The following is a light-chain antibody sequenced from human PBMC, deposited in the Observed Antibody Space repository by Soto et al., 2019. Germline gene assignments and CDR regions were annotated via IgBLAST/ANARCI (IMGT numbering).Light chain of an antibody. Sequence: QSVLTQPASVSGSPGQTITISCTGTSSDVGAYNYVSWYQQHLGKAPKLMIYEVSNRPSGVSDRFSGSKSGNTASLTISGLQAADVADYYGSSKRTTARLVFGTGTKGTVL. V-gene: IGLV2-14*01. CDR2: EVS. CDR1: SSDVGAYNY. CDR3: SSKRTTARLV. J-gene: IGLJ1*01.